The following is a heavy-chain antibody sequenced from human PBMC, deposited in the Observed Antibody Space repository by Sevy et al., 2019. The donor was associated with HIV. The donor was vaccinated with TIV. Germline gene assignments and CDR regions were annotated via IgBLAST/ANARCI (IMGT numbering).Heavy chain of an antibody. CDR2: ISAYNGNT. D-gene: IGHD2-15*01. V-gene: IGHV1-18*04. CDR3: ARSAYCSGGSCYSYIDY. J-gene: IGHJ4*02. Sequence: ASVKVSCKASGYTFTSYGISWVRQAPGQGLEWMGWISAYNGNTNYAQKLQGRVTMTTDTSTSTAYMELRSLRSDDTAMYYCARSAYCSGGSCYSYIDYWGQGTLVTVSS. CDR1: GYTFTSYG.